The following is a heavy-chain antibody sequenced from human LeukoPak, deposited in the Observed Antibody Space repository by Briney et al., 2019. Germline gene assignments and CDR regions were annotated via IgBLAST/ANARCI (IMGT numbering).Heavy chain of an antibody. D-gene: IGHD3-22*01. J-gene: IGHJ4*02. CDR3: ARGTYYFDTSAHETDDY. CDR1: GGSITNSY. CDR2: INHSGST. Sequence: SETLSLTCSVSGGSITNSYWSWIRQPPGKGLEWIGEINHSGSTNYNPSLKSRLTISVDTPKNQFSLKLSSVTAADTAVYYCARGTYYFDTSAHETDDYWGQGTLVTVSS. V-gene: IGHV4-34*01.